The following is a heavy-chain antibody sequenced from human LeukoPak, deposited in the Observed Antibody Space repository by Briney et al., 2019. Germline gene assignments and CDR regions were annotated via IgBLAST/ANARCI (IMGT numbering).Heavy chain of an antibody. CDR1: RFTFRSYG. Sequence: PGGSLRLSCAASRFTFRSYGMHWVRQAPGKGLEWVAVISYDGSNKYYADSVKGRFTISRDNSKNTLYLQMNSLRAEDTAVYYCARESPIFRYCSSTSCPIDYWGQGTLVTVSS. D-gene: IGHD2-2*01. CDR3: ARESPIFRYCSSTSCPIDY. J-gene: IGHJ4*02. V-gene: IGHV3-30*03. CDR2: ISYDGSNK.